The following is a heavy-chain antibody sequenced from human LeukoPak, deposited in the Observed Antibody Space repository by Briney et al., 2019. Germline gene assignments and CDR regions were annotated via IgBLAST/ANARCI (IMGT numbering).Heavy chain of an antibody. CDR2: ISSSSSTI. D-gene: IGHD4-17*01. J-gene: IGHJ4*02. CDR1: GFTFSSYS. CDR3: ARAAGDYFIDY. V-gene: IGHV3-48*01. Sequence: GGSLRLSCAASGFTFSSYSMNWVRQAPGEGLEWVSYISSSSSTIYYADSVKGRFTISRDNAKNSLYLQMNSLRAEDTAVYYCARAAGDYFIDYWGQGTLVTVSS.